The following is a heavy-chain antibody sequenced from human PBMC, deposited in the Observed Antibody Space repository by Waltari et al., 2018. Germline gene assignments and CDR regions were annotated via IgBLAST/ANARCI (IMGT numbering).Heavy chain of an antibody. D-gene: IGHD6-13*01. J-gene: IGHJ4*02. CDR2: IGSDGNTK. CDR1: GFTFNTYG. Sequence: QVQLVESGGGVVQPGRSLRLSCAASGFTFNTYGMHWVRQAPGKGLEWVAIIGSDGNTKYYADSVRRRFTISRDNSKNTLFLQMNSLRAEDTAVYYCARDLVLAAGTRDYWGQGTLVVVSS. V-gene: IGHV3-33*01. CDR3: ARDLVLAAGTRDY.